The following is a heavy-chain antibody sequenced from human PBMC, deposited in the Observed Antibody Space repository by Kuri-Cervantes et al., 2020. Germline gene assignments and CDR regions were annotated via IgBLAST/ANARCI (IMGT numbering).Heavy chain of an antibody. Sequence: GESLKISCAASGFTFSSYAMSWVRQAPGKGLEWVSAISGSGGSTYYADSVKGRFTISRDNSKNTLYLQMNSLRAGDTAVYYCAKDRNPTIFGVVIGFGFDPWGQGTLVTVSS. D-gene: IGHD3-3*01. V-gene: IGHV3-23*01. CDR1: GFTFSSYA. CDR2: ISGSGGST. J-gene: IGHJ5*02. CDR3: AKDRNPTIFGVVIGFGFDP.